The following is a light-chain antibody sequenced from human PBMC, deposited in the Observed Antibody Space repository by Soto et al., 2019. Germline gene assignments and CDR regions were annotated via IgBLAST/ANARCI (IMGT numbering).Light chain of an antibody. CDR2: DVS. J-gene: IGLJ1*01. V-gene: IGLV2-11*01. Sequence: QSVLTQPRSVSGSPGQSVTISCTGTTSNFVGDKYVAWYQQHPGKAPRLMIYDVSKRPSGVPDRFSGSKSGNTASLTISGLQAEDEADYYCCSYVGNYIYVFGTGTKVTAL. CDR3: CSYVGNYIYV. CDR1: TSNFVGDKY.